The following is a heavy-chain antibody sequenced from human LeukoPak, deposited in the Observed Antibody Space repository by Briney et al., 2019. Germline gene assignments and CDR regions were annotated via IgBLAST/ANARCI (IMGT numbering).Heavy chain of an antibody. V-gene: IGHV3-7*01. CDR3: AREIVGAIKSYFDY. Sequence: GGSLRLSCTASGFTFSSYWMSWVRQAPGKGLEWVANIRQDGGLKHYVDSVKGRFTISRDNAENSLYLQMNSLRAEDTAVYYCAREIVGAIKSYFDYWGQGTLVTVSS. CDR1: GFTFSSYW. J-gene: IGHJ4*02. CDR2: IRQDGGLK. D-gene: IGHD1-26*01.